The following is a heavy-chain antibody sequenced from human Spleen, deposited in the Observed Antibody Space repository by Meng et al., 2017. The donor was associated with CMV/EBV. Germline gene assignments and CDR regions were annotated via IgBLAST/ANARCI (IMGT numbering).Heavy chain of an antibody. CDR1: GASINSGDYY. CDR2: IYYSGST. V-gene: IGHV4-30-4*08. Sequence: LSLTCPVSGASINSGDYYWRWIRQPPGKGLEWIGFIYYSGSTYYNPSLKSRVAISVNKSKNQFSLRLTSVTAADTAVYYCARDHTIPLWGRGTLVTVSS. J-gene: IGHJ2*01. D-gene: IGHD3-3*01. CDR3: ARDHTIPL.